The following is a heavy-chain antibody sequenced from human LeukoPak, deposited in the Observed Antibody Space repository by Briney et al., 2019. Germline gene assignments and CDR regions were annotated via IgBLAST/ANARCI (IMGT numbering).Heavy chain of an antibody. CDR1: GYTPTSYN. CDR2: VIPIFGTA. Sequence: SVKVSCKASGYTPTSYNMQSVRQTPGQGLEWMGGVIPIFGTANYAQKFQGRVTITTDESTSTAYMELSSLRSEDTAVYYCARSALFDAFDIWGQGTMVTVSS. V-gene: IGHV1-69*05. J-gene: IGHJ3*02. CDR3: ARSALFDAFDI. D-gene: IGHD2-21*01.